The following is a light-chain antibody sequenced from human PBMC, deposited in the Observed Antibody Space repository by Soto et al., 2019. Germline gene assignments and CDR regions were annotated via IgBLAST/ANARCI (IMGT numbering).Light chain of an antibody. CDR3: AAWDDSLNGPV. Sequence: QSVLTQPPSASGTPGQRVTISCSGSSSNIGTYTVDWYQQLPGTAPKLLIYSNHQRPSGVPDRFSGSRSGTSASLAISGLQSEDEADYYCAAWDDSLNGPVFGGGTKLTVL. V-gene: IGLV1-44*01. J-gene: IGLJ2*01. CDR1: SSNIGTYT. CDR2: SNH.